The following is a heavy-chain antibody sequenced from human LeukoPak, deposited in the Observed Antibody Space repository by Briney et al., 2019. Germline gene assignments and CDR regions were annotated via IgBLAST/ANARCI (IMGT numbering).Heavy chain of an antibody. CDR3: ARGRRGYCSSTSCYGYYYYMDV. Sequence: GASVKVSCKVSGYTLTELSMHWVRQAPGKGLEWMGGFDPEDGETIYAQKFQGRVTMTEDTSTDTAYMELSSLRSEDTAVYYCARGRRGYCSSTSCYGYYYYMDVWGKGTTVTISS. J-gene: IGHJ6*03. D-gene: IGHD2-2*01. V-gene: IGHV1-24*01. CDR1: GYTLTELS. CDR2: FDPEDGET.